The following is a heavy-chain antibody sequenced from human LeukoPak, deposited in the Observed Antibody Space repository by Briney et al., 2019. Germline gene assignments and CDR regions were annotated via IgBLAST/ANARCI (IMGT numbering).Heavy chain of an antibody. J-gene: IGHJ3*02. CDR2: IWHGQKKE. V-gene: IGHV3-33*08. D-gene: IGHD3-10*01. CDR3: ARADNGSGSYAFDI. CDR1: GFTFSKYG. Sequence: AGGSLRLSCAASGFTFSKYGIHWVRQAPGKGLEWVAVIWHGQKKEYYADSVKGRFTISRDNSKNTLDLQMRSLRAEDTAVYYCARADNGSGSYAFDIWGQGTRVTVSS.